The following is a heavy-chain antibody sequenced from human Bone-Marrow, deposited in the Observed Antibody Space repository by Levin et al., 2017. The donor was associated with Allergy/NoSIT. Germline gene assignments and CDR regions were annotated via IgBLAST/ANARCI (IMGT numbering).Heavy chain of an antibody. D-gene: IGHD4-23*01. CDR1: GGSVSSGSYY. CDR3: ARGSYFGGLSFDC. J-gene: IGHJ4*02. V-gene: IGHV4-61*01. Sequence: SETLSLTCTVSGGSVSSGSYYWSWIRQPPGKGLEWIAYIYHSGSSTYNPSLKSRVTISLDTSRNQFSLRLTSLTAADTAVYYGARGSYFGGLSFDCWGKGTLVTVSS. CDR2: IYHSGSS.